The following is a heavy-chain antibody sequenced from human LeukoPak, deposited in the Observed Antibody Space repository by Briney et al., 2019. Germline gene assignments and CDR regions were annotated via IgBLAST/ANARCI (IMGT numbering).Heavy chain of an antibody. V-gene: IGHV4-34*01. CDR1: GGSFSGYY. J-gene: IGHJ5*02. D-gene: IGHD2-21*02. CDR3: ARDRRGLAYCGGDCYWFDP. CDR2: INHSGST. Sequence: SETLSLTCAVYGGSFSGYYWSWIRQPPGKGLEWIGEINHSGSTNYNPSLKSRVTISVDTSKNQFSLKLSSVTAADTAVYYCARDRRGLAYCGGDCYWFDPWGQGTLVTASS.